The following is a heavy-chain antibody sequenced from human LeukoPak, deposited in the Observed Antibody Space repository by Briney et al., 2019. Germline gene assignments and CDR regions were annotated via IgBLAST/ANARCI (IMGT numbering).Heavy chain of an antibody. CDR2: IIPIFGTA. D-gene: IGHD3-22*01. Sequence: GASVKVSCKASGGTFSGYAISWVRQAPGQGLEWMGGIIPIFGTANYAQKFQGRVTITADESTSTAYMELSSLRSEDTAVYYCARDSSGYYYRTGFDYWGQGTLVTVSS. J-gene: IGHJ4*02. V-gene: IGHV1-69*01. CDR3: ARDSSGYYYRTGFDY. CDR1: GGTFSGYA.